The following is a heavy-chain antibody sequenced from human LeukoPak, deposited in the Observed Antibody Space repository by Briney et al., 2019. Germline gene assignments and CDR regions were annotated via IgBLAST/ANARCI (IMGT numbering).Heavy chain of an antibody. J-gene: IGHJ4*02. V-gene: IGHV3-23*01. CDR3: AKGVAAADY. CDR2: ISDSGNT. D-gene: IGHD6-25*01. Sequence: PGGSLRLSCAASGFTLSSYAMSWVRQAPGKGLEWVSAISDSGNTYHADSVKGRFTISRDNSKNTLYLQMNSLRAEDTAVYYCAKGVAAADYWGQGTLVTVSS. CDR1: GFTLSSYA.